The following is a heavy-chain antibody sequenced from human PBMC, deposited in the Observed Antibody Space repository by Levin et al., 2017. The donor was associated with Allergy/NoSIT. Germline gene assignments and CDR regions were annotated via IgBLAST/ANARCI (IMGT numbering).Heavy chain of an antibody. Sequence: KISCKASGGTFSSYTISWVRQAPGQGLEWMGRIIPILGIANYAQKFQGRVTITADKSTSTAYMELSSLRSEDTAVYYCARARGYGEPDVNWFDPWGQGTLVTVSS. CDR2: IIPILGIA. V-gene: IGHV1-69*02. D-gene: IGHD6-25*01. J-gene: IGHJ5*02. CDR3: ARARGYGEPDVNWFDP. CDR1: GGTFSSYT.